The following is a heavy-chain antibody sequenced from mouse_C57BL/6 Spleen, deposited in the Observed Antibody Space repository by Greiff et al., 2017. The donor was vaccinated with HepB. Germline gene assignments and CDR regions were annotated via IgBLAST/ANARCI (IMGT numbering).Heavy chain of an antibody. D-gene: IGHD2-3*01. Sequence: EVKLVESGPELVKPGASVKMSCKASGYTFTDYNMHWVKQSHGKSLEWIGYINPNNGGTSYNQKFKGKATLTVNKSSSTAYMELRSLTSEDSAVYYCARGNDGYLYAMDYWGQGTSVTVSS. J-gene: IGHJ4*01. CDR2: INPNNGGT. CDR1: GYTFTDYN. CDR3: ARGNDGYLYAMDY. V-gene: IGHV1-22*01.